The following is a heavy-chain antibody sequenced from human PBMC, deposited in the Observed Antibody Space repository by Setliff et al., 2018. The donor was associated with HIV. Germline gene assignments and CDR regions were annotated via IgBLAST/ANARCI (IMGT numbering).Heavy chain of an antibody. D-gene: IGHD6-13*01. J-gene: IGHJ4*02. V-gene: IGHV3-30-3*01. Sequence: GGSLRLSCAASGFTFSSYAMHWVRQAPGKGLEWVAVISYDGSNKYYADSVKGRFTISRDNSKNIAYLQMNNLKTEDTAVYYCTRGGGSNQYYFDYWGQGVPVTVSS. CDR3: TRGGGSNQYYFDY. CDR2: ISYDGSNK. CDR1: GFTFSSYA.